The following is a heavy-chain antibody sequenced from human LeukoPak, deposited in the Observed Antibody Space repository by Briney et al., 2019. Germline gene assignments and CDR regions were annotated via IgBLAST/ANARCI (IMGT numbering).Heavy chain of an antibody. CDR1: GFTFSSYS. V-gene: IGHV3-21*01. D-gene: IGHD6-19*01. Sequence: GGSLRLSCAASGFTFSSYSMNWVRQAPGKGLEWVSSISSSSSYIYYADSVKGRFTISRDSAKNSLYLQMNSLRAEDTAVYYCARDSSGWLDYWGQGTLVTVSS. J-gene: IGHJ4*02. CDR3: ARDSSGWLDY. CDR2: ISSSSSYI.